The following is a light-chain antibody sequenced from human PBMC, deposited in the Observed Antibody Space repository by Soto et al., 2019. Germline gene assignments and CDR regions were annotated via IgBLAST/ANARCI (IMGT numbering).Light chain of an antibody. Sequence: EIVLTQSPGTLSLSPGEGASLSCRASQAISGNYLAWYQHKPGQAPRLLMYGASSRATGIPDRFSGSGSGTDFTLTISGLEPEDLAVYYCQQYGSSPPITFGQGTRLEIK. CDR3: QQYGSSPPIT. CDR1: QAISGNY. CDR2: GAS. J-gene: IGKJ5*01. V-gene: IGKV3-20*01.